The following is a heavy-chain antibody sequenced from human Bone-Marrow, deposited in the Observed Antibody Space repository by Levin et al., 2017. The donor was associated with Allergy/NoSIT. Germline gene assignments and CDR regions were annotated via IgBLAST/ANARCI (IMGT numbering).Heavy chain of an antibody. Sequence: GESLKISCAASGFTFSDYSMDWVRQAPGKGLEWVSYVSVSGNTRHYADSVKGRFTISRDDAKDSVYLQMNSLRDEDTAVYYCARDSGYHYDKFDLWGQGTLVTVYS. CDR1: GFTFSDYS. CDR2: VSVSGNTR. D-gene: IGHD3-22*01. V-gene: IGHV3-48*02. CDR3: ARDSGYHYDKFDL. J-gene: IGHJ5*02.